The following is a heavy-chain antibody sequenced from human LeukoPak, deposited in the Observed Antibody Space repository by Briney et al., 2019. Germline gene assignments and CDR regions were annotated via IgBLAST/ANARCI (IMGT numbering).Heavy chain of an antibody. CDR3: ARHGYYASGSYLWDY. Sequence: SETLSLTCTVSGASISSYYWSWIRQPPGKGLEWIGYIYYSGSTNYHPSLKSRVTISVDASKNQFSLKLTSVTAADTAVYYCARHGYYASGSYLWDYWGQGTLVTVSS. V-gene: IGHV4-59*08. CDR2: IYYSGST. CDR1: GASISSYY. D-gene: IGHD3-10*01. J-gene: IGHJ4*02.